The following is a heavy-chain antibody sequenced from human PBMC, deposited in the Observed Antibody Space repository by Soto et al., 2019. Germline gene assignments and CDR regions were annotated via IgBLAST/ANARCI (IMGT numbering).Heavy chain of an antibody. CDR1: GGTFSSYA. Sequence: QVQLVQSGAEVKKPGSSVKVSCKASGGTFSSYAISWVRQAPGQGLEWMGGIIPIFGTANYAQKFQGRVTITADESTSTAYMELSSLRSEDTAVYYCARGGARPVGPYYYYYCMDVWGQGTTVTVSS. J-gene: IGHJ6*02. CDR3: ARGGARPVGPYYYYYCMDV. CDR2: IIPIFGTA. V-gene: IGHV1-69*01. D-gene: IGHD6-6*01.